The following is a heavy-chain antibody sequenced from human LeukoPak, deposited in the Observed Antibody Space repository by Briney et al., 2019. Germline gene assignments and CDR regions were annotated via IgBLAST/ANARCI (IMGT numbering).Heavy chain of an antibody. J-gene: IGHJ6*03. CDR2: IIPIFGTA. CDR3: ARAEVVVVPAAMGYYYYYMDV. D-gene: IGHD2-2*01. CDR1: GGTFSSYA. Sequence: SVKVSCKASGGTFSSYAISWVRQAPGQGLEWMGGIIPIFGTANYAQKFQGRVTITADKSTSTAYMELRSLRSDDTAVYYCARAEVVVVPAAMGYYYYYMDVWGKGTTVTISS. V-gene: IGHV1-69*06.